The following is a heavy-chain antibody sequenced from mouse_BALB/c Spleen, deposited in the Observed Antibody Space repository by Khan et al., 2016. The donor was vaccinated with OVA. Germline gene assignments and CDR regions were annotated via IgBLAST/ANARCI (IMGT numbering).Heavy chain of an antibody. D-gene: IGHD1-1*01. CDR1: GFNIKDTY. CDR3: SRPIYDYDAMDF. J-gene: IGHJ4*01. V-gene: IGHV14-3*02. Sequence: VQLKESGAELVKPGASVKLSCTASGFNIKDTYIHWEKQRPEQGLEWIGRIDPANGNTKYDPEFQDKATITADISSNTAYLQLSSLTSEDTAVYYWSRPIYDYDAMDFWGQGTSVTVSS. CDR2: IDPANGNT.